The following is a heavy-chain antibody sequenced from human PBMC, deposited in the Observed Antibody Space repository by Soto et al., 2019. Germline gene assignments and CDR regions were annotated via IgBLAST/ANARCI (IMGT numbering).Heavy chain of an antibody. V-gene: IGHV3-30*03. CDR2: ISYDGSNK. CDR1: GFTFSSYG. Sequence: PGGSLRLSCAASGFTFSSYGMHWVRQAPGKGLEWVAVISYDGSNKYYADSVKGRFTISRDNSKNTLYLQMNSLRAEDTAVYYCASPRVLRYFDWLSFDYWGQGTLVTVS. D-gene: IGHD3-9*01. CDR3: ASPRVLRYFDWLSFDY. J-gene: IGHJ4*02.